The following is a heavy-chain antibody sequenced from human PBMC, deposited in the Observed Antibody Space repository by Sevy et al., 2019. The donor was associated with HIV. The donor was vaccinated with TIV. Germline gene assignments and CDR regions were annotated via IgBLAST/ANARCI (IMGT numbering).Heavy chain of an antibody. Sequence: ASVKVSCKASGGTFSSYAISWVRQAPGQGLEWMGGIIHIFGTANYAQKFQGRVTITADKSTSIAYMELSSLRSEDTAVYYCAVWGYDFWSGYYAFDIWGQGTMVTVSS. CDR1: GGTFSSYA. D-gene: IGHD3-3*01. CDR3: AVWGYDFWSGYYAFDI. J-gene: IGHJ3*02. CDR2: IIHIFGTA. V-gene: IGHV1-69*06.